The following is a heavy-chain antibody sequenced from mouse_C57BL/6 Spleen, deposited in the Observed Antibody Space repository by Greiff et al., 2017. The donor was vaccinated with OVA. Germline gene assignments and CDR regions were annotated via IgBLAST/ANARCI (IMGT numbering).Heavy chain of an antibody. V-gene: IGHV1-69*01. J-gene: IGHJ2*01. Sequence: VQLQQSGAELVMPGASVKLSCKASGYTFTSYWMHWVKQRPGQGLEWIGEIDPSDSYTNYNQKFKGKSTLTVDKSSSTAYMQLSSLTSEDSAVYYCARLYDYWGQGTTLTVSS. CDR1: GYTFTSYW. CDR3: ARLYDY. CDR2: IDPSDSYT.